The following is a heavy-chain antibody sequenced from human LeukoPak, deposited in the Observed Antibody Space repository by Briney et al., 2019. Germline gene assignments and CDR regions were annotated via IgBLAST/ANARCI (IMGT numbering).Heavy chain of an antibody. Sequence: PSEALSLTCTVSGNSFGDYYWSWIRQPAGKGLEWIGRIYTSGSTTYNPSLKSRVTMSVDTSKSQFSLNLMSVTAADTAVYYCTRDTGTTGEVKFDPWGQGTLVTVSS. CDR2: IYTSGST. CDR1: GNSFGDYY. V-gene: IGHV4-4*07. CDR3: TRDTGTTGEVKFDP. J-gene: IGHJ5*02. D-gene: IGHD4-17*01.